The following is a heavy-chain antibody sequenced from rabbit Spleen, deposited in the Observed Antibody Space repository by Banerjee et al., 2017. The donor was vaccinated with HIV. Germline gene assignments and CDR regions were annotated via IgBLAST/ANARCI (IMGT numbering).Heavy chain of an antibody. D-gene: IGHD4-2*01. CDR2: IDTSDGDT. CDR1: GVSFSSSSY. Sequence: QSLEESGGDLVKPGASLTLTCTASGVSFSSSSYMCCVRQAPGKGLEWIACIDTSDGDTDYANWPKGRFTISKASSTTVTLQMTSLTAADTATYFCARDSYAASGVWNLWGQGTLVTVS. V-gene: IGHV1S40*01. CDR3: ARDSYAASGVWNL. J-gene: IGHJ4*01.